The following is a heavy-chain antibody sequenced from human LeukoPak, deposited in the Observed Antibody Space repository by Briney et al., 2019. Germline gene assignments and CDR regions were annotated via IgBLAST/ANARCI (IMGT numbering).Heavy chain of an antibody. D-gene: IGHD2-2*01. V-gene: IGHV4-4*07. CDR1: GGSISSYY. J-gene: IGHJ4*02. Sequence: SETLSLTXTVSGGSISSYYWSWIRQPAGKGLEWIGRIYTSGSTNYNPSLKNRVTMSVDTSKNQFSLKLSSVTAADTAVYYCARRGVVPAARRQFDYWGQGILVTVSS. CDR3: ARRGVVPAARRQFDY. CDR2: IYTSGST.